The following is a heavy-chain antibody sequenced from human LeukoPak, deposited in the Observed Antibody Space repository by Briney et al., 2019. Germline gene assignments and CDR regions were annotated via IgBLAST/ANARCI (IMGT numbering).Heavy chain of an antibody. CDR2: LHHSGST. Sequence: SETLSLTCSVSGYSISSGFYWGWIRQPPGKGLEWIGVLHHSGSTSYNPSLKSRVTISLDTSKNQFSLKLSSVTAADTAVYYCARTTMVRGTYYMDVWGKGTTVTISS. V-gene: IGHV4-38-2*02. J-gene: IGHJ6*03. CDR3: ARTTMVRGTYYMDV. D-gene: IGHD3-10*01. CDR1: GYSISSGFY.